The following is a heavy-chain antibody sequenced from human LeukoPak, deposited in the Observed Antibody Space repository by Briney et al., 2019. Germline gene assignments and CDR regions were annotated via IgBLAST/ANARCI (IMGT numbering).Heavy chain of an antibody. CDR1: GGSISSYY. CDR2: IYYSGST. Sequence: SETLSLTCTVSGGSISSYYWSWIRQPPGKGLEWIGYIYYSGSTNYNPSLKSRVTISVDTSKNQFSLKLSSVTAADTAVYYRARDLRIVGATREARYAFDIWGQGTMVTVSS. CDR3: ARDLRIVGATREARYAFDI. J-gene: IGHJ3*02. D-gene: IGHD1-26*01. V-gene: IGHV4-59*01.